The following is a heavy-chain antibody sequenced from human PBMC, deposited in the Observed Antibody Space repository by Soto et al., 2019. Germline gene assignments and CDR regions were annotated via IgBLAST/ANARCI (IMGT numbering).Heavy chain of an antibody. CDR3: ARELAARGYYYYGMDV. D-gene: IGHD6-6*01. V-gene: IGHV1-2*04. CDR2: INPNSGGT. Sequence: ASVKVYCKASGYTITGYYMHWVRQTPRQGLEWMGWINPNSGGTNYAQKFQGWVTMTRDTSISTAYMELSRLRSDDTAVYYCARELAARGYYYYGMDVWGQGTTVTVSS. CDR1: GYTITGYY. J-gene: IGHJ6*02.